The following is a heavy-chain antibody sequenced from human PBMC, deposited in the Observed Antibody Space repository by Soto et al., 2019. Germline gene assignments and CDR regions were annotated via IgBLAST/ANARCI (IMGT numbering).Heavy chain of an antibody. CDR1: GGSISSSRCH. J-gene: IGHJ4*02. Sequence: PSETLSLTCTVSGGSISSSRCHWGWIRQPPGKGLEWIGYIYYSGSTNYNPSLKSRVTISVDTSRNQFSLRLTSVTAADTAVYYCARLGGYYQALDSWGQGTLVTVSS. V-gene: IGHV4-61*05. D-gene: IGHD3-3*01. CDR3: ARLGGYYQALDS. CDR2: IYYSGST.